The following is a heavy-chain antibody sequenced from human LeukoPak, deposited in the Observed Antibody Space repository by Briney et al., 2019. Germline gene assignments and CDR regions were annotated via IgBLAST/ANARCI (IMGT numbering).Heavy chain of an antibody. D-gene: IGHD3-22*01. CDR2: IYPGDSDT. CDR3: ARDYYHSSGYYPVLGY. CDR1: GYSFTSYW. V-gene: IGHV5-51*01. Sequence: GESLKNSCKTSGYSFTSYWIGWVRHMPGKGLEWMGVIYPGDSDTRYSPSSQGQVTISVDKSISTAYLQWSSLKASDTAMYYCARDYYHSSGYYPVLGYWGQGTLVTVSS. J-gene: IGHJ4*02.